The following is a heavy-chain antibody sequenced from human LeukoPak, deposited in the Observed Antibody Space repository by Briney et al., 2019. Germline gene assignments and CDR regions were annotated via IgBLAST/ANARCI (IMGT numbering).Heavy chain of an antibody. CDR1: GFSFRSYA. D-gene: IGHD3-3*01. CDR2: ISYDGSNE. Sequence: GRSLRLSCTASGFSFRSYAMYWVRQAPGKGLEWVAIISYDGSNEHYADSVKGRFTISRDTSKNTLYLQMNSLRAEDTAVYFCARASILTYYALDVWGQGTTVTVSS. V-gene: IGHV3-30-3*01. CDR3: ARASILTYYALDV. J-gene: IGHJ6*02.